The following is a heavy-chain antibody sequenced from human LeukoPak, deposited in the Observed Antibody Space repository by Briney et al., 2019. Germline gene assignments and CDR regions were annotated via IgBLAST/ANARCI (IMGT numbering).Heavy chain of an antibody. J-gene: IGHJ4*02. CDR3: ARKSASGNYPLDY. D-gene: IGHD3-10*01. CDR2: ISWNSGSI. Sequence: GGSLRLSCAASGFTFDDYAMHWVRQAPGKGLEWVSGISWNSGSIGYADSVKGRFTISRDNAKKSLYLQMNSPRAEDTALYYCARKSASGNYPLDYWGQGTLVTVSS. V-gene: IGHV3-9*01. CDR1: GFTFDDYA.